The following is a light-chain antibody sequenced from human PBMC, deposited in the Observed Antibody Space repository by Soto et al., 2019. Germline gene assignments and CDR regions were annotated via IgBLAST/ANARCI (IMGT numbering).Light chain of an antibody. CDR2: GAS. V-gene: IGKV3-20*01. CDR1: QSVSSSY. CDR3: QQYGSSPAT. Sequence: IVLKKSPGTLSLSPGERATLSCRVSQSVSSSYLAWYQQKPGQAPRLLIYGASSRATGIPDRFSGSGSGTDFTLSVSRLEPEDFAVYFCQQYGSSPATFGQGTKVDVK. J-gene: IGKJ1*01.